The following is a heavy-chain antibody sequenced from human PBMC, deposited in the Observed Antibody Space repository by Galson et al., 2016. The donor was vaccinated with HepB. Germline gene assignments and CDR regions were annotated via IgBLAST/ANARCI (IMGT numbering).Heavy chain of an antibody. Sequence: SLRLSCAASGFFLSNFVMTWVRQAPGKGLEWVSDISDNTAGTKYADSVKGRFTISRDNAKNTLYLQINSLRAEDTAVYYCAKDRNTVVTYGMDVWGQGTTVTVSS. CDR2: ISDNTAGT. CDR1: GFFLSNFV. V-gene: IGHV3-23*01. CDR3: AKDRNTVVTYGMDV. D-gene: IGHD4-23*01. J-gene: IGHJ6*02.